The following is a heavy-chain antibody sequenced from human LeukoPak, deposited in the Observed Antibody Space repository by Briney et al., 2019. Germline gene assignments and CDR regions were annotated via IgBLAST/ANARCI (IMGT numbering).Heavy chain of an antibody. V-gene: IGHV3-21*01. CDR1: GFTFSSYS. J-gene: IGHJ4*02. Sequence: GGSLRLSCAASGFTFSSYSMNWVRQAPGKGLEWVTSISSSSSYIYYADSVKGRFTISRDNAKNSLYLQMNSLRAEDTAVYYCARARFGEGGYYFDYWGQGTLVTVSS. CDR3: ARARFGEGGYYFDY. CDR2: ISSSSSYI. D-gene: IGHD3-10*01.